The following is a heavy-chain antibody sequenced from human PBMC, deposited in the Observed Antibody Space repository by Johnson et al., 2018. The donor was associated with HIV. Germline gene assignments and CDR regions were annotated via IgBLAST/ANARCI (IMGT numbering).Heavy chain of an antibody. D-gene: IGHD4-17*01. V-gene: IGHV3-66*01. CDR1: GFTVSSNY. CDR3: ARGGYGEVFDI. J-gene: IGHJ3*02. Sequence: VQLVESGGGLVQPGGSLRLSCAASGFTVSSNYMSWVRQAPGKGLEWVSVIYSGGSTYYTDSVKGRFTISRDNSKNTVYLQMNSLRAEDTAVYYCARGGYGEVFDIWGQGTMVTVSS. CDR2: IYSGGST.